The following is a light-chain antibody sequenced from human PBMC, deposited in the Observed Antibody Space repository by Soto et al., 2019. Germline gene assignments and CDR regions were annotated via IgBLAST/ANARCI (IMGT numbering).Light chain of an antibody. Sequence: QSVLTQPPSASGTPGQRVTISCSGSSSNIGSNTVNCYQQLPGTAPKLLIYSNNQRPSGVPDRFSGSKSGTSASLAISGLQSEDEADYYCAAWDDSPNGLCGGGTKLTVL. J-gene: IGLJ2*01. V-gene: IGLV1-44*01. CDR3: AAWDDSPNGL. CDR2: SNN. CDR1: SSNIGSNT.